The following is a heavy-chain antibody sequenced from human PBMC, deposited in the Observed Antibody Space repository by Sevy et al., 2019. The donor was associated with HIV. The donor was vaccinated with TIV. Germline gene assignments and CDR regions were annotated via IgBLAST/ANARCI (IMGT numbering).Heavy chain of an antibody. J-gene: IGHJ6*03. CDR2: ISTYNGNT. V-gene: IGHV1-18*01. CDR3: ARGDPTDNWNHSPAGYYYMDV. CDR1: GYTFTGYG. D-gene: IGHD1-20*01. Sequence: ASVKVSCKASGYTFTGYGFTWVRQAPGQGLEWMGWISTYNGNTNYAQKFQGRVTMTTDTSTSTGYMELRRLRSDDTAVYYCARGDPTDNWNHSPAGYYYMDVWGKGTTVTVSS.